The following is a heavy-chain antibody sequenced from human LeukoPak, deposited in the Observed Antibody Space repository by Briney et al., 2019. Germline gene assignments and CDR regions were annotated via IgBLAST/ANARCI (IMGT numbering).Heavy chain of an antibody. CDR1: GFTFSTFA. V-gene: IGHV3-23*01. J-gene: IGHJ4*02. CDR2: IFPSGGEI. Sequence: GGSLRLSCVASGFTFSTFAMIWVRQPPGKGLEWVSSIFPSGGEIHYADSVRGRFTISRDNSKSTLSLQMNSLRAEDTAIYYCATYRQVLLPFESWGQGTLVTVSS. D-gene: IGHD2-8*02. CDR3: ATYRQVLLPFES.